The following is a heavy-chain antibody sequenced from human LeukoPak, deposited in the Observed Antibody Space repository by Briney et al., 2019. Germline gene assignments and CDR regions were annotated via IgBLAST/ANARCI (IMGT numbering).Heavy chain of an antibody. CDR2: ISWNSGSI. CDR1: GFTFDDYA. V-gene: IGHV3-9*01. Sequence: GRSLRLSCAASGFTFDDYAMHWVRQAPGKGLEWVSGISWNSGSIGYADSVKGRFTISRDNAKNSLYLQMNSLRAEDTAMYYCARRSLNFDYWGQGTLVTVSS. J-gene: IGHJ4*02. CDR3: ARRSLNFDY.